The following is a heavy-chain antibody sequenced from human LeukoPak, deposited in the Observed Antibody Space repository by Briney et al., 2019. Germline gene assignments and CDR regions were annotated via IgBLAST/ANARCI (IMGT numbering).Heavy chain of an antibody. CDR2: ISWNSGSI. Sequence: GGSLRLSCAASGFTFDDYAMHWVRQAPGKGLEWVSGISWNSGSIGYADSVKGRFTISRDNAKNSLYLQMNSLRAEDTALYYCAKDREGVVGAMMGMGAFDIWGQGTMVTVSS. V-gene: IGHV3-9*01. J-gene: IGHJ3*02. CDR1: GFTFDDYA. D-gene: IGHD1-26*01. CDR3: AKDREGVVGAMMGMGAFDI.